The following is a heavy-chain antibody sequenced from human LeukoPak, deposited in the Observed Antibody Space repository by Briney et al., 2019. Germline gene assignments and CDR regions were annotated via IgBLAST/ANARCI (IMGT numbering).Heavy chain of an antibody. CDR1: GFTFSSYS. V-gene: IGHV3-21*04. Sequence: PGGSLRLSCAASGFTFSSYSMNWVRQAPGKGLEWVSSISSSSSYIYYADSVKGRFTISRDNAKNSLYLQMNSLRAEDTAVYYCAKGWWSSPEYFQHWGQSTLVTVSS. D-gene: IGHD2-8*02. J-gene: IGHJ1*01. CDR2: ISSSSSYI. CDR3: AKGWWSSPEYFQH.